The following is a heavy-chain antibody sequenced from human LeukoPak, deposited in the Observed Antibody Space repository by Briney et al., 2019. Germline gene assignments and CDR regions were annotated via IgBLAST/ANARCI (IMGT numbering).Heavy chain of an antibody. CDR2: IWYDGSNQ. CDR1: GFTFGAYG. V-gene: IGHV3-33*01. J-gene: IGHJ3*02. Sequence: TGRSLRLSCAASGFTFGAYGMHWVRQAPGKGLEWVAVIWYDGSNQYYVDSVKGRFTISRDNSKNTVHLQMNSLRVEDTAVYYCAREQYGSDDALDIWGQGTMVTVSS. CDR3: AREQYGSDDALDI. D-gene: IGHD3-10*01.